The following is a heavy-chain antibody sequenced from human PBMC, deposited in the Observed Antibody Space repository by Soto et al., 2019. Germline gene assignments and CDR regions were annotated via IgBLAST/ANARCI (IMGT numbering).Heavy chain of an antibody. CDR3: AMYYYDSSGYDY. V-gene: IGHV1-69*13. Sequence: AVKVSCKASGGTFSSYAISWVRQATGQGLEWMGGIIPIFGTANYAQKFQGRVTITADESTSTAYMELISLRSEDTAVYYCAMYYYDSSGYDYWGQGTLVTVSS. CDR2: IIPIFGTA. CDR1: GGTFSSYA. J-gene: IGHJ4*02. D-gene: IGHD3-22*01.